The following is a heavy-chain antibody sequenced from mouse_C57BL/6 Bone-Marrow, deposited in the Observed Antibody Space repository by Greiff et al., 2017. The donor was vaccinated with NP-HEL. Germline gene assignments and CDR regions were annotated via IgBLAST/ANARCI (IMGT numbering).Heavy chain of an antibody. CDR2: IHPNSGST. V-gene: IGHV1-64*01. Sequence: QVQLQQPGAELVMPGASVKLSCKASGYTFTSYWMHWVKQRPGQGLEWIGMIHPNSGSTNYNEKFKSKATLTVDKSSSTAYMQLSSLTSEDSAVYYCARRITTVVFDVWGTGTTVTVSS. D-gene: IGHD1-1*01. J-gene: IGHJ1*03. CDR1: GYTFTSYW. CDR3: ARRITTVVFDV.